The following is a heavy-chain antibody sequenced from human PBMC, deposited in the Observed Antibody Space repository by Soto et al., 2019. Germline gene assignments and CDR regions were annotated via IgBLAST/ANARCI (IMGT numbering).Heavy chain of an antibody. V-gene: IGHV3-15*01. D-gene: IGHD2-15*01. CDR2: IKSKTSGGST. CDR3: AHRPSTAPGYFDY. CDR1: GFTFSYGW. Sequence: PGGSLRLSCAASGFTFSYGWMSWVRQAPGKGLEWVGRIKSKTSGGSTDYSPSLKSRLTITKDTSKNQVVLTMTNMDPVDTATYYCAHRPSTAPGYFDYWGQGTLVTVSS. J-gene: IGHJ4*02.